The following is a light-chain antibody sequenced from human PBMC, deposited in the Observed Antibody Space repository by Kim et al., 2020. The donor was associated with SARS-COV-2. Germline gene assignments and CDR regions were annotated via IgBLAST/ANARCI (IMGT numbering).Light chain of an antibody. CDR2: VGTGGVVG. V-gene: IGLV9-49*01. J-gene: IGLJ3*02. Sequence: CTPSSGDSTYKVYWYQQGPVMGLRFVMRVGTGGVVGFKGDGIPDRFSVLGSGLIRNLTINNIQEEDESDYHCGTDHSNGNDFVWVFGGGTKLTVL. CDR1: SGDSTYK. CDR3: GTDHSNGNDFVWV.